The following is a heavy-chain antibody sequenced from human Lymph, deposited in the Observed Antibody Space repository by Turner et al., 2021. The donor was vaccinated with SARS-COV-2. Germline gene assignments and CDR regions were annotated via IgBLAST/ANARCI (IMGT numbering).Heavy chain of an antibody. V-gene: IGHV3-23*01. CDR1: GFTFSSYT. CDR3: AKDGYDGIYCGGGSCYSGWFDP. Sequence: EVQLLESGGGLVQPGGSLRLSCAAFGFTFSSYTMSWVRQAPGKGLGWVSAISGSGASTYYADSVKGRFTISRDNSKNTLYLQMNSLRVEDTAVYYCAKDGYDGIYCGGGSCYSGWFDPWGQGTLVTVSS. D-gene: IGHD2-15*01. J-gene: IGHJ5*02. CDR2: ISGSGAST.